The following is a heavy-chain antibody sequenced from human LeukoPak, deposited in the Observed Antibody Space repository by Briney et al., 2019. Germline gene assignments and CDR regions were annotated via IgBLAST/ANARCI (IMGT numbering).Heavy chain of an antibody. D-gene: IGHD2-15*01. J-gene: IGHJ6*02. CDR2: LNPHSGGT. CDR3: ARGLRIINGLDV. Sequence: ASVTVSCKASGYTLRDYYIYWVRQAPRQGLEWLGWLNPHSGGTNYAQKFQGRSTLTSDPSISTAYMELSLLTSDDPAINYCARGLRIINGLDVWGQGTTVIVSS. V-gene: IGHV1-2*02. CDR1: GYTLRDYY.